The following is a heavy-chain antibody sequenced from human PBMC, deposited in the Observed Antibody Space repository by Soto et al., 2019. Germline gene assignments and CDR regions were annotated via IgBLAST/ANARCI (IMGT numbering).Heavy chain of an antibody. CDR2: ISGSGGST. V-gene: IGHV3-23*01. J-gene: IGHJ4*02. Sequence: EVQLLESGGGLVQPGGSLRLSCAASGFTFSSYAMSWVRQAPGKGLEWVSAISGSGGSTYYADSVKGRFTISRDNSKNTLYLEMNSLRAEDTAVYYCAKFFRMATKLFDYWGQGTLVTVSS. D-gene: IGHD5-12*01. CDR3: AKFFRMATKLFDY. CDR1: GFTFSSYA.